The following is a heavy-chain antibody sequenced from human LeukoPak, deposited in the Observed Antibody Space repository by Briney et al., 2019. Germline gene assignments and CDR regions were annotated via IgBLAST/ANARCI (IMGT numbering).Heavy chain of an antibody. CDR1: GLTFSSYA. CDR2: ISYSGVAT. CDR3: AKESYSVQFNTWFDY. V-gene: IGHV3-23*01. Sequence: GGSLRLSCAASGLTFSSYAMNWVRQAPGKGLEWVSGISYSGVATYYADSVKGRFTMSRDNSKNTLYLQMSSLRADDTAVYYCAKESYSVQFNTWFDYWGQGTLVTVSS. D-gene: IGHD1-1*01. J-gene: IGHJ4*02.